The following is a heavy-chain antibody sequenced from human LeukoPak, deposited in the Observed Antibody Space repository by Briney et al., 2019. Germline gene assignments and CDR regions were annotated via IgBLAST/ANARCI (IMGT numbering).Heavy chain of an antibody. CDR3: ARGGFYGDSSVEY. CDR1: GGSISSGGYY. CDR2: IYYSGST. D-gene: IGHD4-17*01. J-gene: IGHJ4*02. Sequence: PSQTLSLTCTVSGGSISSGGYYWSWIRQHPGKGLEWIGYIYYSGSTYYNPSLKSRVTISVDTSKNQFSLKLSSVTAADTAVYYCARGGFYGDSSVEYWGQGTLVTVSS. V-gene: IGHV4-31*03.